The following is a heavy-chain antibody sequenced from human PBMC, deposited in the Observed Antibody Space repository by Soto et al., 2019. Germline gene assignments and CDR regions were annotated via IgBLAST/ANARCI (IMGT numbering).Heavy chain of an antibody. V-gene: IGHV4-59*01. CDR3: ARDQNYMDV. CDR2: IYYSGST. CDR1: GGSISSYY. Sequence: SETLSLTCTVSGGSISSYYWSWIRQPPGKGLEWIGYIYYSGSTNYNPSLKSRVTISVDTSKNQFSLKLSSVTAADTAVYYCARDQNYMDVWGKGTTVTVSS. J-gene: IGHJ6*03.